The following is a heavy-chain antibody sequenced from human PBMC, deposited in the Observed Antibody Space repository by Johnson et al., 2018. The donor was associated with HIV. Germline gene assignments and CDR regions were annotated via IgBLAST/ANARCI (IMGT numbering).Heavy chain of an antibody. CDR1: GFTFSSYG. D-gene: IGHD3-3*01. CDR3: AKGYYDSSFGLDL. CDR2: LSYDGSNE. V-gene: IGHV3-30*18. J-gene: IGHJ3*01. Sequence: QMLLVESGGGVVQPGRSLRLSCIASGFTFSSYGMHWVRQAPGKGLQWVALLSYDGSNEYYADSMQGRFTISRDNYKNTLYLNMNNLTVEDTAVYHCAKGYYDSSFGLDLWGQGTMVTVSS.